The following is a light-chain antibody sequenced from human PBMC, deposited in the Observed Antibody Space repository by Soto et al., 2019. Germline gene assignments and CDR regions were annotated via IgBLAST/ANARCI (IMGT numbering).Light chain of an antibody. CDR2: AAS. CDR1: QGISNY. V-gene: IGKV1-27*01. J-gene: IGKJ4*01. CDR3: QKYNSALPGEPT. Sequence: DIQMTQSPSSLSASVGDRVTITCRASQGISNYLAWYQQKPGKVPKLLIYAASTLQSGVPSRFSGSGSGTDFTLTISSLQPEDVATYYCQKYNSALPGEPTFGGRTKVDIK.